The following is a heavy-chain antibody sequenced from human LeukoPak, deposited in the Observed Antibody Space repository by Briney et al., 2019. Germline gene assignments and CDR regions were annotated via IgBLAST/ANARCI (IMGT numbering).Heavy chain of an antibody. CDR3: ATAVSGSYYYFDY. J-gene: IGHJ4*02. D-gene: IGHD3-10*01. V-gene: IGHV4-39*01. CDR1: GGSISSSSSY. Sequence: PSETLSLTCTVSGGSISSSSSYWGWIRQPPGKGLEWIGSIYYTGSTYYNPSLRSRVTISIDTSKNQFSRKLSSVTAADTAKYYCATAVSGSYYYFDYWGQGTLVTVSS. CDR2: IYYTGST.